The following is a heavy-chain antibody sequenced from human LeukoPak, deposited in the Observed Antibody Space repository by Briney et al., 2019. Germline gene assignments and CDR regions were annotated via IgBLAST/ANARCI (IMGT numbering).Heavy chain of an antibody. V-gene: IGHV3-7*01. D-gene: IGHD6-13*01. Sequence: GGSLRLSCAASGFTFTTYWMSWVRQAPGKWPEWVANIGQDGGGKYYVDSVKGRFTISRDNAENSLFLQMDSLRDEDTAVYYCARDPGIAAAGTVGYFDSWGQGILVTVSS. CDR3: ARDPGIAAAGTVGYFDS. J-gene: IGHJ4*02. CDR2: IGQDGGGK. CDR1: GFTFTTYW.